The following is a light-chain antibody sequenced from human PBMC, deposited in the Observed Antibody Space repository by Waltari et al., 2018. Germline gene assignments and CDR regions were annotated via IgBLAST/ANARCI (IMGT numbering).Light chain of an antibody. CDR2: EGS. CDR3: CSYAGSSTLL. CDR1: SSDVGRYNL. Sequence: QSALTQPAPVSGSPGQSITVTCPGTSSDVGRYNLVSWYQQHPGKAPKPMIYEGSKRPSGVSNRFSGSKSGNTASLTISGLQAEDEADYYCCSYAGSSTLLFGGGTKVTVL. V-gene: IGLV2-23*01. J-gene: IGLJ2*01.